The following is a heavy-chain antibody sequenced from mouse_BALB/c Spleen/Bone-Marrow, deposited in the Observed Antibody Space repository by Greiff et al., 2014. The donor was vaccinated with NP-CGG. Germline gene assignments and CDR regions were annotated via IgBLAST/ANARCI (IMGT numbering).Heavy chain of an antibody. V-gene: IGHV5-12-1*01. CDR3: VRQGAVAATRGFAY. CDR1: GFAFSSHD. J-gene: IGHJ3*01. D-gene: IGHD1-1*01. CDR2: ISSGGGST. Sequence: EVQLVESGGGLVKPGGSLKLSCAASGFAFSSHDMSWVRQTPEKRLEWVAYISSGGGSTYYSDTVKGRFTISRDNAKSTLYLQMSSLKSEDTAMYYCVRQGAVAATRGFAYWGQGTLVTVSA.